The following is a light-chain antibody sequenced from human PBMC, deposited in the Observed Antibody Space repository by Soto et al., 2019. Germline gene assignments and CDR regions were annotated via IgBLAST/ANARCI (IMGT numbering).Light chain of an antibody. V-gene: IGKV3-11*01. J-gene: IGKJ4*01. CDR2: DAS. CDR3: QLRSNWPPALT. Sequence: EIVLTQSPATLSLSPGERATLSCRASQSISSYLAWYQQKPGQAPRLLIYDASNRATGIPARFSGSGSGTDFTLTISSIEPEDFAVYYCQLRSNWPPALTFGGGTKVEIK. CDR1: QSISSY.